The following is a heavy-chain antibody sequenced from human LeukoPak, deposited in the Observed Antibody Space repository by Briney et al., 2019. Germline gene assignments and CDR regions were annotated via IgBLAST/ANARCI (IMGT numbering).Heavy chain of an antibody. V-gene: IGHV3-64*01. CDR3: ARWGRTSCYGE. CDR1: GFTFSTYA. CDR2: ISTDGGTT. D-gene: IGHD2-2*01. J-gene: IGHJ4*02. Sequence: GGSLRLSCVVSGFTFSTYAMHWVRQAPGKGLEYVSAISTDGGTTYYANSVKGRFTISRDNFTNTLYLQMGSLRAEDMAVYYCARWGRTSCYGEWGQGTLVTVSS.